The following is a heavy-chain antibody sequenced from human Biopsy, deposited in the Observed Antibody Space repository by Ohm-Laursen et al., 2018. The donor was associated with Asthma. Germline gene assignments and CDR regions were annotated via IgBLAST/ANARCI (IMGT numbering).Heavy chain of an antibody. CDR1: GGTFGRYA. CDR2: IIPIFGTS. D-gene: IGHD1-26*01. V-gene: IGHV1-69*13. Sequence: SVKVSCKASGGTFGRYAISWVRQAPGQGLEWMGGIIPIFGTSNYAQKFQGRVTITADESTRTAYMELSSLRSEDTAVYYCATPPVGSISYFDSWGQGTLVTVSS. CDR3: ATPPVGSISYFDS. J-gene: IGHJ4*02.